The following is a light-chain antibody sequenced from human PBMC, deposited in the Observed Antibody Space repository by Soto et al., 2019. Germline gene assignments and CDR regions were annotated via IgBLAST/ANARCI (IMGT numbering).Light chain of an antibody. CDR3: GSWDSRMSADV. Sequence: SVLTQPPSVSAAPGQRVTISCSGRSSNIGGNSVSWYQQLPGTAPKLLIYDDDKRPSGIPDRFSGSKSGTSATLGITGFQTGDDADYYCGSWDSRMSADVFGTGTGGTVL. J-gene: IGLJ1*01. V-gene: IGLV1-51*01. CDR1: SSNIGGNS. CDR2: DDD.